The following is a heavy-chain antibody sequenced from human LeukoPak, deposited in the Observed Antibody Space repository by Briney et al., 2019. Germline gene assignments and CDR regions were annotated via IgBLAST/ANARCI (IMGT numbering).Heavy chain of an antibody. J-gene: IGHJ4*02. D-gene: IGHD5-18*01. CDR1: GGSISSYY. V-gene: IGHV4-59*12. Sequence: SETLSLTCTVSGGSISSYYWSWIRQPPGKGLEWIGYIYYSGSTYYNPSLKSRVTISVDTSKNQFSLKLSSVTAADTAVYYCARDGGIQPVVWGQGTLVTVSS. CDR2: IYYSGST. CDR3: ARDGGIQPVV.